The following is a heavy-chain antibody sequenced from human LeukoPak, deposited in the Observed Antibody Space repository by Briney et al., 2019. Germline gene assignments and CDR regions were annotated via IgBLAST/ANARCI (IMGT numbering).Heavy chain of an antibody. CDR2: IYSSGSA. CDR3: QSRYLEWLLEY. V-gene: IGHV4-39*01. D-gene: IGHD3-3*01. CDR1: GGSINSNNYY. J-gene: IGHJ4*02. Sequence: PSETLSLTCTVSGGSINSNNYYWGWIRQPPGKGLEWIGSIYSSGSAYYNPSLKSRVTISVDTPKNQFSLRLSSVTAADTAVYYCQSRYLEWLLEYWGQGTLVTVSS.